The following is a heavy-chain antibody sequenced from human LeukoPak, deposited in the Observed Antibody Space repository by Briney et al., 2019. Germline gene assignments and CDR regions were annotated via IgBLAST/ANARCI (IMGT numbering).Heavy chain of an antibody. CDR1: GGFSSSFD. J-gene: IGHJ4*02. CDR2: MFYSGST. D-gene: IGHD5-12*01. CDR3: AGEETGGFRFDY. Sequence: SETLSLTCTVSGGFSSSFDWSWLRQPPGKGLEWIGYMFYSGSTFYNPSLKSRVTISRDTSKNQFSLKLTSVTAADTAVYYCAGEETGGFRFDYWGQGTAVTVSS. V-gene: IGHV4-59*08.